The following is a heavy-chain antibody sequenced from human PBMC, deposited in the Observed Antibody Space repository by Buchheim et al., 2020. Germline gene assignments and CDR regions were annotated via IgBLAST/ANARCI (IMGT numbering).Heavy chain of an antibody. J-gene: IGHJ5*02. CDR3: ARATKLLLGYFDP. V-gene: IGHV1-2*02. Sequence: QEQLVQSGAEMKKPGASVKVSCKASGYRITTYSVHWFRQAPGQGLEWMGWVNPRSGGVKYAQKFQGRVAISPDTSVSTVYLEMSRLTFDDTAIYYCARATKLLLGYFDPWGQGAL. CDR1: GYRITTYS. CDR2: VNPRSGGV. D-gene: IGHD2-2*03.